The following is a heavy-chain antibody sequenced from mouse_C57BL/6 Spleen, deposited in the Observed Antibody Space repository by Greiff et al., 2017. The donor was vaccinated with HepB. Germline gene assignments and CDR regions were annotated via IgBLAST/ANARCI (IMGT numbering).Heavy chain of an antibody. J-gene: IGHJ4*01. Sequence: QVQLQPSGPELVKPGASVTISCKASGYAFSSSWMNWVKQRPGKGLEWIGRIYPGAGDTHYNGKFKGKATLTADKSSSTAYMQLSSLTSEDSAVYFCANYYGSSYGYAMDYWGQGTSVTFSS. CDR2: IYPGAGDT. CDR3: ANYYGSSYGYAMDY. D-gene: IGHD1-1*01. CDR1: GYAFSSSW. V-gene: IGHV1-82*01.